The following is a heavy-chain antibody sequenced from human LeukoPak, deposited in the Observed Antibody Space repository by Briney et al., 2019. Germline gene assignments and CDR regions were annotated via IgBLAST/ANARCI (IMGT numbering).Heavy chain of an antibody. D-gene: IGHD7-27*01. CDR1: GYTFTSYG. CDR2: INPSGGST. V-gene: IGHV1-46*03. J-gene: IGHJ4*02. CDR3: ARVSGEGDY. Sequence: GASVKVSCKASGYTFTSYGISWVRQAPGQGLEWMGIINPSGGSTSYAQKFQGRVTMTRDTSTSTVYMELSSLRSEDTAVYYCARVSGEGDYWGQGTLVTVSS.